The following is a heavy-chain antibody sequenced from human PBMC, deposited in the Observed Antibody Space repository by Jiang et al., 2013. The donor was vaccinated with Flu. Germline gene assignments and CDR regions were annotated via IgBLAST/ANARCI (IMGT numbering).Heavy chain of an antibody. J-gene: IGHJ4*02. CDR2: IYTSGST. D-gene: IGHD3-22*01. CDR3: ARDRTGSGYTWGVDC. V-gene: IGHV4-4*07. CDR1: GGSISSYY. Sequence: VKPSETLSLTCSVSGGSISSYYWNWIRQPAGKGLEWIGRIYTSGSTNYNPSLKSRVTMSVDTSKNQFSLKLSSVTAADTAVYYCARDRTGSGYTWGVDCWGQGTLVTVSS.